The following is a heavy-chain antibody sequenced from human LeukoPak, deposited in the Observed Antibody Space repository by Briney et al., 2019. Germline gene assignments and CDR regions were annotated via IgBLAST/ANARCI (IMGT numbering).Heavy chain of an antibody. CDR3: ARVKYSSGSTSSWFDP. CDR2: IYYSGNT. CDR1: GGSISSGGYY. J-gene: IGHJ5*02. Sequence: PSQTLSLTCTVSGGSISSGGYYWSWIRQFPGKGLEWIGYIYYSGNTYYSPSLESRVTISVDTSKIQLSLKLNSVTAADTAVYYCARVKYSSGSTSSWFDPWGQGTPVAVSS. D-gene: IGHD3-10*01. V-gene: IGHV4-31*03.